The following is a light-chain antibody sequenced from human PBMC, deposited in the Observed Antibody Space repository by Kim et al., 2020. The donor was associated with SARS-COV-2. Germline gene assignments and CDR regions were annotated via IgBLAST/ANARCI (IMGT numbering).Light chain of an antibody. CDR3: MQALQTPLT. CDR2: FAS. V-gene: IGKV2-28*01. Sequence: DIVMTQSPLSLPVTPGEPASISCRSSQSLLHSTGYTYLDWYLQKPGQPPQLLIYFASNRASGVPDRFSGSGSGTDFTLKISRVEAEDVGVYYCMQALQTPLTFGGGTKLEI. J-gene: IGKJ4*01. CDR1: QSLLHSTGYTY.